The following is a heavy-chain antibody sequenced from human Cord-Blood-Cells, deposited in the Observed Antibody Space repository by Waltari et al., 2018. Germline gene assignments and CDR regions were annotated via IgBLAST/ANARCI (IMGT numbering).Heavy chain of an antibody. CDR3: MASYRGPYGSGSYSDY. CDR2: FDPEEGET. V-gene: IGHV1-24*01. Sequence: QVQLVQSGAEVKKPGASVKVSCKVSGYTLTELSMHWVRQAPGKGLEWMGGFDPEEGETIYDQKFQGRVTMTEDTSTDTAYMELSSLRSEDTAVYYCMASYRGPYGSGSYSDYWGQGTLVTVSS. CDR1: GYTLTELS. J-gene: IGHJ4*02. D-gene: IGHD3-10*01.